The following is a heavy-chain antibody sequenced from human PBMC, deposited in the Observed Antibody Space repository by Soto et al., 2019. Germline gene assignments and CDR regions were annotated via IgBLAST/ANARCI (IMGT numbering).Heavy chain of an antibody. D-gene: IGHD4-17*01. V-gene: IGHV3-23*01. CDR1: GFDFSNYA. CDR3: AKDPNGDYIGAFDD. CDR2: ISRSSSVI. J-gene: IGHJ4*02. Sequence: EVQLLESGGDLVQPGGSLRLSCVASGFDFSNYAVTWVRQAQGKGLEWVSSISRSSSVIYYADSVKGRFIISRDNSKNTLYLQMNSLRAEDPARYYCAKDPNGDYIGAFDDWGQGTLVTVSS.